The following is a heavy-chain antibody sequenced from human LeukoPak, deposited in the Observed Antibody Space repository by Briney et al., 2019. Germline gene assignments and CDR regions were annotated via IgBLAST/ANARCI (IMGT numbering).Heavy chain of an antibody. Sequence: KPSETLSLTCTVSGGSISSYYWSWIRQPPGKGLEWIGYIYYSGSTNYNPSLKSRVTISVDTSKNQFSLKLSSVTAADTAVYYCARRRSTGDFDYWGQGTLVTVSS. D-gene: IGHD4-17*01. V-gene: IGHV4-59*08. CDR3: ARRRSTGDFDY. CDR2: IYYSGST. CDR1: GGSISSYY. J-gene: IGHJ4*02.